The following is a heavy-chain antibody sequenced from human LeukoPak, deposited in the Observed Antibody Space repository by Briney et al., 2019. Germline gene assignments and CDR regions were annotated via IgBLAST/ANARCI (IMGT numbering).Heavy chain of an antibody. D-gene: IGHD6-19*01. CDR3: ARPAEAGYFYAFDF. CDR2: IYYSGST. V-gene: IGHV4-61*01. J-gene: IGHJ3*01. Sequence: PSETLSLTCTVSGGSISSSSYYWRWIRQPPGKGLEWIGYIYYSGSTNYNPSLKSRVTISLDTSKNQLSLRLSSVTAADTAVYYCARPAEAGYFYAFDFWGQGTMVTVSS. CDR1: GGSISSSSYY.